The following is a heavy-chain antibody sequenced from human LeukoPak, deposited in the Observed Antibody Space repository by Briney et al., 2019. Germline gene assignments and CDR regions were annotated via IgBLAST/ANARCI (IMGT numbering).Heavy chain of an antibody. CDR2: ISGSGGST. V-gene: IGHV3-23*01. D-gene: IGHD3-16*01. CDR3: ARRPWRGSLDY. J-gene: IGHJ4*02. CDR1: GFTFSSYA. Sequence: PGGSLRLSCAASGFTFSSYAMSWVRQAPGKGLEWVSAISGSGGSTYYADSVKGRFTISRDNAKNSLYLQMNSLRAEDTAVYYCARRPWRGSLDYWGQGTLVTVSS.